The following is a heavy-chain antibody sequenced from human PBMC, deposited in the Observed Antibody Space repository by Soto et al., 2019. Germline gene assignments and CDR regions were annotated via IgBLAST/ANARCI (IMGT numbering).Heavy chain of an antibody. CDR3: ARRPTVGVPGMDV. V-gene: IGHV3-48*03. J-gene: IGHJ6*02. Sequence: PGGSLRLSCAASGFTFSSYEMNWVRQAPGKGLEWVSYISSSGSTIYYADSVKGRFTISRDNAKNPLYLEMNSLRAEDTAVYYCARRPTVGVPGMDVWGQGTTVTVSS. CDR1: GFTFSSYE. CDR2: ISSSGSTI. D-gene: IGHD1-26*01.